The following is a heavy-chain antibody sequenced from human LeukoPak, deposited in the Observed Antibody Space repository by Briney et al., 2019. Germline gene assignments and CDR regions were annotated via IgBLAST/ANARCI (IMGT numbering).Heavy chain of an antibody. J-gene: IGHJ5*02. CDR2: IYYSGST. V-gene: IGHV4-39*01. D-gene: IGHD2-8*01. Sequence: SETLSLTCTVSGGSISSSSYYWGWIRQPPGKGLEWIGSIYYSGSTYYNPSLKSRVTISVDTSKNQFSLKLSSVTAADTAVYYCARGGGVPTPNVLYGWFDPLGQGTLVTVSS. CDR3: ARGGGVPTPNVLYGWFDP. CDR1: GGSISSSSYY.